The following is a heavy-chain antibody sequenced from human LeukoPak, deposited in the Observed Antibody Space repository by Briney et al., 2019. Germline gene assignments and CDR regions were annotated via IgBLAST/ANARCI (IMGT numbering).Heavy chain of an antibody. CDR1: GFIVSSNY. D-gene: IGHD3-22*01. CDR3: ARDSGEYDSSGYFRGYFDY. J-gene: IGHJ4*02. CDR2: IYRSGST. Sequence: GGSLRLSCAASGFIVSSNYMSWVRQAPGKGREGGSVIYRSGSTYYTDSVKGRFTISRDNSKNTLFLQMNSLRAGDTAVYYCARDSGEYDSSGYFRGYFDYWGQGTLVTVSS. V-gene: IGHV3-53*01.